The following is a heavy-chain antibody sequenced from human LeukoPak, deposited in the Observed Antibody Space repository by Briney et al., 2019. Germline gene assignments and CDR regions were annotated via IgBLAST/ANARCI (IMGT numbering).Heavy chain of an antibody. D-gene: IGHD3-10*01. V-gene: IGHV3-74*03. CDR2: INSDASNT. CDR3: ARDRFYIPDV. CDR1: GFSFSTSW. J-gene: IGHJ6*04. Sequence: GGSLRLSCAASGFSFSTSWMHWVRQVPGKGLVWVSLINSDASNTTYADSVKGRFTISRDNAKNTVYLQMNSLRPEDTAVYYCARDRFYIPDVWGKGTTVTVSS.